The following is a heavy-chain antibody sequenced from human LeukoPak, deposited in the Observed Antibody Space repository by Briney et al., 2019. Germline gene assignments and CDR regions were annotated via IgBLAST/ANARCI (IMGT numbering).Heavy chain of an antibody. V-gene: IGHV3-9*01. J-gene: IGHJ3*02. Sequence: GGSLRLSCAASGFTFDDYAMHWVRQAPGKGLEWVSGISWNSVTIGYADSVKGRFTISRDNAKNSLYLQMSGLRAEDTALYYCAKDTTASGPVLSAFDIWGQGTMVTVSS. CDR1: GFTFDDYA. CDR3: AKDTTASGPVLSAFDI. CDR2: ISWNSVTI. D-gene: IGHD4-17*01.